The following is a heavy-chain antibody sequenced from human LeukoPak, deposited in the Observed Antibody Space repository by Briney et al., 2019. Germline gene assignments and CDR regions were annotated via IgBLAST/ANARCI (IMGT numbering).Heavy chain of an antibody. J-gene: IGHJ4*02. CDR3: ARSYDSSGYFDY. D-gene: IGHD3-22*01. CDR2: INPNSGGT. Sequence: GASVKVSCKASGYTFPGYYMHWVRQAPGQGLEWMGWINPNSGGTNYAQKFQGRVTMTRDTSISTAYMELSRLRSDDTAVYYCARSYDSSGYFDYWGQGTLVTVSS. CDR1: GYTFPGYY. V-gene: IGHV1-2*02.